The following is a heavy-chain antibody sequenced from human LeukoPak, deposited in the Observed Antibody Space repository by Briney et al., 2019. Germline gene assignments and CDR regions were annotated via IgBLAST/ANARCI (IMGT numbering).Heavy chain of an antibody. CDR1: GGSISSSNC. CDR3: ASGTVDYGDYGDAFDI. J-gene: IGHJ3*02. CDR2: IYHSGST. D-gene: IGHD4-17*01. Sequence: SETLSLTCAVSGGSISSSNCWSWVRQPPGKGLEWIGEIYHSGSTNYNPSLKSRATISVDKSKNQFSLKLGSVPAADTAVYYCASGTVDYGDYGDAFDIWGQGTMVTVSS. V-gene: IGHV4-4*02.